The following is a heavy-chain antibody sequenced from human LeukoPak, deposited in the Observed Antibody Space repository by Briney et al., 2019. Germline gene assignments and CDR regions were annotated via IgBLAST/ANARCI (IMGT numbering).Heavy chain of an antibody. V-gene: IGHV3-23*01. Sequence: GGSLRLSCAASGFTFSNYAMSWVCQAPGKGLEWVSLISGSGATTYYADSVKGRFTISRDNSKNTLYLQMNSLRAEDTAVYYCAKTYSGSYYDFDYWGQGTLVTVSS. CDR1: GFTFSNYA. J-gene: IGHJ4*02. CDR3: AKTYSGSYYDFDY. CDR2: ISGSGATT. D-gene: IGHD1-26*01.